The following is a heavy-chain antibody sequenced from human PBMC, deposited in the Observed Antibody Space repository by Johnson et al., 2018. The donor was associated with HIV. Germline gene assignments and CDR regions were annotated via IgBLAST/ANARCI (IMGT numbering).Heavy chain of an antibody. D-gene: IGHD6-19*01. CDR2: ISYDGSNN. J-gene: IGHJ3*02. CDR3: ARGGSGWYFAFDI. Sequence: QVQLVESGGGLVQPGGSLRLSCAASGFTFSNYAIHWVRQAPGKGLEWVEVISYDGSNNYYADSVQGRFPISRDNSNTTLYLQMNSRRAGDTAVYYCARGGSGWYFAFDIWGQGTMVTVSS. CDR1: GFTFSNYA. V-gene: IGHV3-30-3*01.